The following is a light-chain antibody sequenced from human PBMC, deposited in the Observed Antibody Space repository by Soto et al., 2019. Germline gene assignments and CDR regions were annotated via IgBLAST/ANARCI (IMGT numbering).Light chain of an antibody. Sequence: IQMTQSPSTLSASVGDRVTITCRASQSISSWLAWYQQKPGKAPKLLIYKASSLESGVPSRFSGSGSGTEFTLTISSLQPDDFATYYCQQYNSYPWTFGQRTKVDIK. CDR2: KAS. V-gene: IGKV1-5*03. CDR1: QSISSW. J-gene: IGKJ1*01. CDR3: QQYNSYPWT.